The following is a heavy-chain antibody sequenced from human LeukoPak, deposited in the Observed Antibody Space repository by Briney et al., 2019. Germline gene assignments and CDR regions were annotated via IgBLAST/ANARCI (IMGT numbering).Heavy chain of an antibody. D-gene: IGHD3-10*01. V-gene: IGHV4-59*01. CDR1: GGSISSYY. CDR2: IYYSGST. Sequence: SETLSLTCTVSGGSISSYYWSWIRQPPGKGLEWIGYIYYSGSTNYNPSLKSRVTISVDTSKNQFSLKLSSVTAADTAVYYYARYMVRGVIMSRHKYFDYWGQGTLVTVSS. CDR3: ARYMVRGVIMSRHKYFDY. J-gene: IGHJ4*02.